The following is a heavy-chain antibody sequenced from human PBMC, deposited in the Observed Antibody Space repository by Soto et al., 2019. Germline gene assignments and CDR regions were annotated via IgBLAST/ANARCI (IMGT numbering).Heavy chain of an antibody. V-gene: IGHV3-48*02. Sequence: GGSLRLSCAASGFTFSSYSMNWVRQAPGKGLEWVSYISSSSSTIYYADSVKGRFTISRDNAKNSLYLQMNSLRDEDTAVYYCARAYGSGSYYPEFGFDPWGQGTLVTVSS. D-gene: IGHD3-10*01. CDR1: GFTFSSYS. CDR2: ISSSSSTI. J-gene: IGHJ5*02. CDR3: ARAYGSGSYYPEFGFDP.